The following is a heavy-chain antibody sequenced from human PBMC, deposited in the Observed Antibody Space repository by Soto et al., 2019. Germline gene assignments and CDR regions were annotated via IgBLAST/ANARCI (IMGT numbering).Heavy chain of an antibody. CDR3: ARGRGYCSGNSCYIDY. CDR2: INTDGSST. CDR1: GFTFSSYW. J-gene: IGHJ4*02. V-gene: IGHV3-74*01. Sequence: PGGSLRLSCAASGFTFSSYWMHWVRQAPGKGLVWVSRINTDGSSTTYADSVKGRFTISRDNAKNTLYLQMNSLRAEDTAVYYCARGRGYCSGNSCYIDYWCQGTLVTVSS. D-gene: IGHD2-15*01.